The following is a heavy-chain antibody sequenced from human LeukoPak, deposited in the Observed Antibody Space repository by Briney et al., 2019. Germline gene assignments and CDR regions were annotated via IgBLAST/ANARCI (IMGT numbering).Heavy chain of an antibody. CDR3: PRLTPFAVDV. V-gene: IGHV4-39*01. Sequence: PSETLSLTCTVSGGSISSSSYHWGWIRQPPGKGLEWIGSIHNSGSTYYNPSLKSRVTISVDTSTNQFSLKLSSVTAAATAVHHCPRLTPFAVDVWAKGPRSPSPQ. CDR2: IHNSGST. CDR1: GGSISSSSYH. J-gene: IGHJ6*04.